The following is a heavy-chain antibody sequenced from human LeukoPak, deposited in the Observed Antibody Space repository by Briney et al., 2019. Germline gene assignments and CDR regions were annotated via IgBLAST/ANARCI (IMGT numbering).Heavy chain of an antibody. CDR3: ARDLEYSGSYSKTFDI. V-gene: IGHV3-21*01. Sequence: GGSLRLFCTLCGFIKYSMGIIGPRQAPGKGLEWVSSISSSSSYIYYADSVKGRFTISRDNAKNSLYLQMNSLRAEDTAVYYCARDLEYSGSYSKTFDIWGQGTMVTVSS. CDR2: ISSSSSYI. J-gene: IGHJ3*02. D-gene: IGHD1-26*01. CDR1: GFIKYSMG.